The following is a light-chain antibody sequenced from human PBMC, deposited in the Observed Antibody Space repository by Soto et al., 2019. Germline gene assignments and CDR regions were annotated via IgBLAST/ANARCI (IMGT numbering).Light chain of an antibody. CDR2: GAS. J-gene: IGKJ3*01. CDR3: QKYISAPFT. Sequence: DIQMTQSPSSLSASVGDRVTITCRASQGINNYLAWYQQKPGKVPKLLIYGASTLQSGVPSRFSVSGSGTDFSLTISSLQPVDVATYYFQKYISAPFTVGPGTSVDIK. CDR1: QGINNY. V-gene: IGKV1-27*01.